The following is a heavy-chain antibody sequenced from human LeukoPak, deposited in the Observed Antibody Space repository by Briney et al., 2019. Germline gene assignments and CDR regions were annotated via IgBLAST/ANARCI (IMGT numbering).Heavy chain of an antibody. CDR1: GYNFINYA. V-gene: IGHV1-18*01. D-gene: IGHD2/OR15-2a*01. CDR2: ISAYSGET. CDR3: ARLTFGQYYFEF. J-gene: IGHJ4*02. Sequence: ASVKVSCKASGYNFINYALGWVRQAPGQGLEWMGWISAYSGETKSAQKFQGRITMTTDTPTSTAYMELRSLRSDDTAVYYCARLTFGQYYFEFWGQGTLVTVSS.